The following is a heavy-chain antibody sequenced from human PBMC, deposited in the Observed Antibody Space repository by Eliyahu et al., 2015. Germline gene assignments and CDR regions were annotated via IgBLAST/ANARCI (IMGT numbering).Heavy chain of an antibody. J-gene: IGHJ4*02. CDR2: INSRSTHI. CDR1: GXXFSSFS. V-gene: IGHV3-21*02. D-gene: IGHD1-14*01. CDR3: ARVGIPVSDLDS. Sequence: VQLVESGGGLVKPGGSLSLSCAAXGXXFSSFSMNWVRQAPGRGLEWVSSINSRSTHIFYADSVKGRFTTSRDNTKNSVYLHMSSLRAEDTAVYYCARVGIPVSDLDSWGQGTLVTVSS.